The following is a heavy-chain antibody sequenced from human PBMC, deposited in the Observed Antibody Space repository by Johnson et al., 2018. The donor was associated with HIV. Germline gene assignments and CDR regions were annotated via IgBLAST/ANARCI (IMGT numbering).Heavy chain of an antibody. CDR3: AKDSDKWAISGDDAFDI. Sequence: VQLVESGGGVVQPGRSLRLSCAASGFTFSSYGMHWVRQAPGKGLEWVAVISYDGSNKYYEDYVKGRCTISRDNSKNMLYLQMNSLRAEYTAVYYCAKDSDKWAISGDDAFDIWGQGTMVTVSS. D-gene: IGHD1-26*01. CDR1: GFTFSSYG. J-gene: IGHJ3*02. CDR2: ISYDGSNK. V-gene: IGHV3-30*18.